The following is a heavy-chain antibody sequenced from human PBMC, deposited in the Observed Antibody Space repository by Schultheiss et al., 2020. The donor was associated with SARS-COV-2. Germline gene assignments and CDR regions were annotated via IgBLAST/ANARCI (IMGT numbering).Heavy chain of an antibody. V-gene: IGHV1-3*01. CDR1: GYTFTSYA. Sequence: ASVKVSCKASGYTFTSYAMHWVRQAPGQRLEWMGWINAGNGNTKYSQKFQGRVTMTRNTSISTAYMELSSLTSEDTAVYFCARVYTIADPYGMDVWGQGTTVTVSS. CDR3: ARVYTIADPYGMDV. CDR2: INAGNGNT. D-gene: IGHD6-13*01. J-gene: IGHJ6*02.